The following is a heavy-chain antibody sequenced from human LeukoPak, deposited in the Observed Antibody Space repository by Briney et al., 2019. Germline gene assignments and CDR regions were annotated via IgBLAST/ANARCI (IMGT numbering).Heavy chain of an antibody. CDR1: GYTFTSYY. D-gene: IGHD6-6*01. CDR2: INPSGGST. CDR3: ARESSSSVFDY. Sequence: GASVKVSCKASGYTFTSYYMHWVRQAPGQGLEWMGIINPSGGSTSYAQKFQGRVTMTRDMSTSTVYMELSSQRSEDTAVYYCARESSSSVFDYWGQGTLVTVSS. V-gene: IGHV1-46*01. J-gene: IGHJ4*02.